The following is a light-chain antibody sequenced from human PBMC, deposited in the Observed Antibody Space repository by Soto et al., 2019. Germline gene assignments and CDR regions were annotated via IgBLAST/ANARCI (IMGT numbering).Light chain of an antibody. J-gene: IGKJ1*01. CDR2: GGS. CDR1: QTVRGIY. V-gene: IGKV3-20*01. Sequence: EFVLTQSPATLSLSPGERATVSCRASQTVRGIYLAWYQQKPGQAPRLLIYGGSSRATGIPDRFSGSGSGTDFTLTISRLEPEDFAVYYCQQFGSAPEGTFGQGTKVDIK. CDR3: QQFGSAPEGT.